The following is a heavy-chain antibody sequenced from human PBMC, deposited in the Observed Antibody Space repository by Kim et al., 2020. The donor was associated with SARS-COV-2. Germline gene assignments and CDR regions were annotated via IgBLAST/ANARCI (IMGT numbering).Heavy chain of an antibody. CDR3: ATPLKYSSNVFDY. J-gene: IGHJ4*02. V-gene: IGHV1-24*01. D-gene: IGHD6-13*01. Sequence: YAQKFQGRVTMTEDTSTDTAYMELSSLRSEDTAVYYCATPLKYSSNVFDYWGQGTLVTVSS.